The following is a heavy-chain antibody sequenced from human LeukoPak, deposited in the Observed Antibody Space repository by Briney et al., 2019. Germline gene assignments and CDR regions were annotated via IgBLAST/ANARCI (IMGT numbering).Heavy chain of an antibody. CDR1: GFTFSDSD. J-gene: IGHJ4*02. D-gene: IGHD5-24*01. CDR3: AGDWPDG. CDR2: ISSSSSNS. V-gene: IGHV3-48*01. Sequence: GGSLRLSCAASGFTFSDSDMHWVRQAPGKGLEWVSYISSSSSNSHYADSVKGRFTIPRDNAKNSLYLQMNGLRAEDTAVYFCAGDWPDGWGQGTVDTVSS.